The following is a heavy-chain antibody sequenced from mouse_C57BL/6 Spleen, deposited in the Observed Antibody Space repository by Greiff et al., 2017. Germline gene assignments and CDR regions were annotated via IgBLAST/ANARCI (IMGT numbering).Heavy chain of an antibody. Sequence: VQLVESGAELVRPGASVKLSCKASGYTFTDYYINWVKQRPGQGLEWIARIYPGSGNTYYNEKFKGKATLTAEKSSSTAYMQLSSLTSEDSAVYFCARSGNWYYFDYWGQGTTLTVSS. CDR2: IYPGSGNT. CDR3: ARSGNWYYFDY. J-gene: IGHJ2*01. D-gene: IGHD4-1*01. V-gene: IGHV1-76*01. CDR1: GYTFTDYY.